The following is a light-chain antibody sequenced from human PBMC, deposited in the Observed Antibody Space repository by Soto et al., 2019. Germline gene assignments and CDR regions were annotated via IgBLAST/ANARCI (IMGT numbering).Light chain of an antibody. V-gene: IGKV1-39*01. CDR1: QIISTY. Sequence: DIQMTQSPSSLSASVGDRFTITCRASQIISTYLNWYQQKSGKAPNLLIFAASTLQSGVPSRFSGSGSGTDFTLTIRSLQPEDFATYYCQQSYSPLTRTFGQGTKVDI. CDR3: QQSYSPLTRT. CDR2: AAS. J-gene: IGKJ1*01.